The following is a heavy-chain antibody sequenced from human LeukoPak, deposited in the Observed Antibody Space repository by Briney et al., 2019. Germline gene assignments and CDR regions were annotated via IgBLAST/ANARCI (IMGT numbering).Heavy chain of an antibody. Sequence: PSETLSLTCTVSGGSISSYYWSWIRQPPGKGLEWIGYIYYSGSTNYNPSLKSRVTISVDTSKNQFSLKLSSVTAADTAVYYCARETAKYYYDSSGYYSYYMDVWGKGTTVTVSS. CDR2: IYYSGST. CDR3: ARETAKYYYDSSGYYSYYMDV. V-gene: IGHV4-59*01. D-gene: IGHD3-22*01. CDR1: GGSISSYY. J-gene: IGHJ6*03.